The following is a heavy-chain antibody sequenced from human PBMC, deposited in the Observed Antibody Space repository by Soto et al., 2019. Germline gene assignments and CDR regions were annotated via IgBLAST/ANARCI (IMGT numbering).Heavy chain of an antibody. CDR3: ARDVYYYDSSGYYYYYGMDV. V-gene: IGHV3-30-3*01. CDR1: GSTFSSYA. Sequence: GGSLRLSCAASGSTFSSYAMHWVRQAPGKGLEWVAVISYDGSNKYYADSVKGRFTISRDNSKNTLYLQMNSLRAEDTAVYYCARDVYYYDSSGYYYYYGMDVWGQGTTVTVSS. CDR2: ISYDGSNK. J-gene: IGHJ6*02. D-gene: IGHD3-22*01.